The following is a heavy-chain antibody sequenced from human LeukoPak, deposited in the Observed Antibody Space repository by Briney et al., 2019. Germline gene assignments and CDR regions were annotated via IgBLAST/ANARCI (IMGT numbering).Heavy chain of an antibody. CDR3: AHSSTYYDFWSGYPPIGY. CDR2: VYWNDDE. CDR1: GFSLSTSGVG. Sequence: SGPTLVNPTQTLTLTCTFSGFSLSTSGVGVAWIRQPPAKALEWLTLVYWNDDERYSPSLKSRLTITKDTSKNQVLLTMTNMDPVDTATYYCAHSSTYYDFWSGYPPIGYWGQGTLVTVSS. D-gene: IGHD3-3*01. J-gene: IGHJ4*02. V-gene: IGHV2-5*01.